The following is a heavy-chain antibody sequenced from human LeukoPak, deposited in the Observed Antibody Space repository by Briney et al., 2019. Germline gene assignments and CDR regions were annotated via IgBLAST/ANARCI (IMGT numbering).Heavy chain of an antibody. CDR1: GGSISSRSYY. CDR3: ARSLYYDSSALDY. J-gene: IGHJ4*02. D-gene: IGHD3-22*01. Sequence: SETLSLTCTVSGGSISSRSYYWGWIRQPPGKGLEWIGSISYSGSTYYNPSLKSRVTMSVDPSKNQFSLKLRSVTAADTAVYYSARSLYYDSSALDYWGQGTLVSISS. V-gene: IGHV4-39*07. CDR2: ISYSGST.